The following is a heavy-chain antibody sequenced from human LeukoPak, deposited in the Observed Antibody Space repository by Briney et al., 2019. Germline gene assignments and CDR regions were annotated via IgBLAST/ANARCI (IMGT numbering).Heavy chain of an antibody. D-gene: IGHD1-7*01. J-gene: IGHJ4*02. CDR3: ARGGNYPQQFDY. V-gene: IGHV4-59*01. CDR1: GGSISSYC. CDR2: IYYSGST. Sequence: SETLSLTCTVSGGSISSYCWSWIRQPPGKGLEWIGYIYYSGSTNYNPSLKSRVTISVDTSKNQFSLKLSSVTAADTAVYYCARGGNYPQQFDYWGQGTLVTVSS.